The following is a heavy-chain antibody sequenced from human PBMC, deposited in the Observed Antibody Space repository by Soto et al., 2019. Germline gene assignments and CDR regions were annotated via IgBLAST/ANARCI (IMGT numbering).Heavy chain of an antibody. CDR3: ARWAAGTPDYYYYYGMDV. CDR2: ISSSGSTI. D-gene: IGHD6-13*01. J-gene: IGHJ6*02. Sequence: GGALRLSCAAPGFTFISYEMNWGRQAPGKGLEWVSYISSSGSTIYYADSVKGRFTISRDNAKNSLYLQMNSLRAEDTAVYYCARWAAGTPDYYYYYGMDVWGQGTTVTVSS. V-gene: IGHV3-48*03. CDR1: GFTFISYE.